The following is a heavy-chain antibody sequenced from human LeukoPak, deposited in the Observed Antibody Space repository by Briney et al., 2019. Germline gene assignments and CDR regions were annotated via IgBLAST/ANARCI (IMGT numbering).Heavy chain of an antibody. J-gene: IGHJ5*02. D-gene: IGHD3-22*01. V-gene: IGHV4-38-2*02. CDR3: ARDPSPSTYYYDSSGPLWGS. Sequence: SETLSLTCTVSGYSISSGYYWGWIRQPPGKGLEWIGSIYHSGSTYYNPSLKSRVTISVDTSKNQFSLKLSSVTAADTAVYYCARDPSPSTYYYDSSGPLWGSWGQGTLVTVTS. CDR1: GYSISSGYY. CDR2: IYHSGST.